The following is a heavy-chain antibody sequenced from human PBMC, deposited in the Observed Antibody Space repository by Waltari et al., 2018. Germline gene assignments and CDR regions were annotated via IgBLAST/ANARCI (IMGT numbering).Heavy chain of an antibody. V-gene: IGHV3-73*02. CDR2: IRSKANSYAT. Sequence: EVQLVESGGGLVQPGGSLKLSCAASGFTFSGSAMHWVRQASGKGLEWVGRIRSKANSYATAYAASVKGRFTISRDDSKNTAYLQMNSLKTEDTAVYYCTYITIFGVAQDFDYWGQGTLVTVSS. J-gene: IGHJ4*02. CDR1: GFTFSGSA. CDR3: TYITIFGVAQDFDY. D-gene: IGHD3-3*01.